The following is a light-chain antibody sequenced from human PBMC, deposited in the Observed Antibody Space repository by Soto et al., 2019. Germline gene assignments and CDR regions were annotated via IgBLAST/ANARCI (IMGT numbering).Light chain of an antibody. V-gene: IGLV2-14*01. CDR3: NSFSETGRRSVV. J-gene: IGLJ2*01. Sequence: QSVLTQPASVSGSPGQSITISCTGTNTDVGGYNYVSWDQQYPGKAPKLMIYEVSNRPSGVSYRFSGSKSGNTASLTISGLQAEDEADYYCNSFSETGRRSVVFGGGTKLTVL. CDR2: EVS. CDR1: NTDVGGYNY.